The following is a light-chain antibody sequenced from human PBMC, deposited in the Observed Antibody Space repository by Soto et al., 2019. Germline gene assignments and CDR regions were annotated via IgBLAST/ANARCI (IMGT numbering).Light chain of an antibody. V-gene: IGKV1-39*01. CDR2: AAS. J-gene: IGKJ4*01. CDR3: QQTFSVPPT. CDR1: QSIGTY. Sequence: DIQMTQSPSSLSASVGDSVTITCRASQSIGTYLKWCQQTSGRAPKLLIFAASSLQSGVPSRFSGSGSGVDFTLSVSNLQPGDFATYYCQQTFSVPPTFGGGTKVELK.